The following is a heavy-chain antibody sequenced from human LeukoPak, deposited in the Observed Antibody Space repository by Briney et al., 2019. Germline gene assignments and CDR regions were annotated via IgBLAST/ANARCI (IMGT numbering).Heavy chain of an antibody. Sequence: SETLSLTCTLSNGSFRGYYWSWIRQPPGKGLEWMGEIDHSGVTNYNSSLKSRLAISIDTSKNYFSLKLNSVTAADTAVYYCARGLPTFHFGSGRGRGFDYWGQGTLATVSS. D-gene: IGHD3-10*01. CDR2: IDHSGVT. CDR1: NGSFRGYY. V-gene: IGHV4-34*01. J-gene: IGHJ4*02. CDR3: ARGLPTFHFGSGRGRGFDY.